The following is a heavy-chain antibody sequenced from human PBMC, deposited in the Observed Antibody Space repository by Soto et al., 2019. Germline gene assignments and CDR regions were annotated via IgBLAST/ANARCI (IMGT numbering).Heavy chain of an antibody. CDR2: IYHSGST. V-gene: IGHV4-4*02. J-gene: IGHJ3*01. CDR1: GGSISSDNW. CDR3: ATEPSNDAVDV. Sequence: PSETLSLTCAVSGGSISSDNWWNWVRQPPGKGLEWIGEIYHSGSTNYNPSLKSRVTISIDKSKNQFSLNLTFVTAADTAVYFCATEPSNDAVDVWGHGTMVTVS.